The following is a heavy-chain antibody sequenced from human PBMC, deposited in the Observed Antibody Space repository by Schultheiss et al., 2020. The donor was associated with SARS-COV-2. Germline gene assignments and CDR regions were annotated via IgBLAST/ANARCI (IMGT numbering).Heavy chain of an antibody. CDR2: ISYDGSNE. V-gene: IGHV3-30*07. CDR1: GFTFSSYA. Sequence: GGSLRLSCAASGFTFSSYAMHWVRQAPGKGLEWVAVISYDGSNEDYADSVKGRFTISRDNSKNTLYLQMNSLRAEDTAVYYCANYYDSSGYLWKNWFDPWGQGPWSPSPQ. J-gene: IGHJ5*02. CDR3: ANYYDSSGYLWKNWFDP. D-gene: IGHD3-22*01.